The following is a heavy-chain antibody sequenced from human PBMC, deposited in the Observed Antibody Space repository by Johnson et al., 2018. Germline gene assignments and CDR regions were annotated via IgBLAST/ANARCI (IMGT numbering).Heavy chain of an antibody. Sequence: VQLVESGGGFVQPGGSLILSCAASGFTFTTYSMSWIRQAPGKGLEWVSFISRSSDTIYYADSVRGRFTISRDNAKNSLYLQMNSLRDEDTAVYYCARNYALDVWGQGTTVTVSS. CDR3: ARNYALDV. V-gene: IGHV3-48*02. CDR1: GFTFTTYS. CDR2: ISRSSDTI. J-gene: IGHJ6*02. D-gene: IGHD3-16*01.